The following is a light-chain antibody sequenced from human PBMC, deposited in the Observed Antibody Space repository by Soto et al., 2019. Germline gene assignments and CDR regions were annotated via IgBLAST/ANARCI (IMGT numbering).Light chain of an antibody. CDR3: CSYAGSSTYV. J-gene: IGLJ1*01. Sequence: QSALTQPRSVSGSPGQSVTFSCTGTSSDVGRFNYVTWYQQHPGKAPKLMIYDVNKRPSGVPDRFSGSKSGNTASLTISGLQSKDEADYFCCSYAGSSTYVFGPGTKLTVL. CDR1: SSDVGRFNY. V-gene: IGLV2-11*01. CDR2: DVN.